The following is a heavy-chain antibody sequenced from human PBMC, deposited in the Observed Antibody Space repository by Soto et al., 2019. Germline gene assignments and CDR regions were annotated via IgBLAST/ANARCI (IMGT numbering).Heavy chain of an antibody. CDR2: IIPIFGTA. D-gene: IGHD6-19*01. J-gene: IGHJ4*02. CDR3: AXEAGYSSGWHSLYYFDY. CDR1: GGTFSSYA. Sequence: GATVKVSCKASGGTFSSYAISWVRQAPGQGLEWMGGIIPIFGTANYAQKFQGRVTITADESTSTAYMELSSLRSEDTAVYYCAXEAGYSSGWHSLYYFDYWGQGTLVTVSS. V-gene: IGHV1-69*13.